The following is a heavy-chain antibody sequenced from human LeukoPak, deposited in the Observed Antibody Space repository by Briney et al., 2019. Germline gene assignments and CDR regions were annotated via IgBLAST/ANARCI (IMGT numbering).Heavy chain of an antibody. Sequence: ASVKVSCKASGYTFTSYHMHWVRQAPGQGLEWMGIIDPSGGGTHYAQKFQGRVTVTRDTSTSTVYMELSSLRSEDTAVYYCARLPWETSRPPELDYWGQGTLVTVSS. CDR3: ARLPWETSRPPELDY. CDR1: GYTFTSYH. CDR2: IDPSGGGT. J-gene: IGHJ4*02. V-gene: IGHV1-46*01. D-gene: IGHD1-14*01.